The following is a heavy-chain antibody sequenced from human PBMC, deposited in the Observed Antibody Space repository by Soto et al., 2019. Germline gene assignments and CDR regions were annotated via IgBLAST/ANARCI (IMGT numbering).Heavy chain of an antibody. CDR3: ARDSEGDSTIFGVVIPNWFYP. Sequence: HPGGSLRLSCAASGFTFSSYDMSWVRQAPGKGPEWVSVVSGSGASTYYADSVKGRFTISRDNAKNSLYLQMNSLRAEDTAVYYCARDSEGDSTIFGVVIPNWFYPWGQGTLVTVSS. D-gene: IGHD3-3*01. CDR1: GFTFSSYD. CDR2: VSGSGAST. V-gene: IGHV3-23*01. J-gene: IGHJ5*02.